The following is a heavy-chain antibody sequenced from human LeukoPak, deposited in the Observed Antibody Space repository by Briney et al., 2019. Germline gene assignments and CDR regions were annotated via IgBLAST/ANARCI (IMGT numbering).Heavy chain of an antibody. V-gene: IGHV4-39*01. CDR2: IYYSGST. J-gene: IGHJ4*02. Sequence: SETLSLTCTVSGGSISSSSYYWGWLRQPPGKGLEWIVSIYYSGSTYYNPSLKSRVTISVDTSKNQFSLKLSSVTAADTAVYYCARFAAGWNEYYFDYWGQGTLVTVSS. D-gene: IGHD1-1*01. CDR1: GGSISSSSYY. CDR3: ARFAAGWNEYYFDY.